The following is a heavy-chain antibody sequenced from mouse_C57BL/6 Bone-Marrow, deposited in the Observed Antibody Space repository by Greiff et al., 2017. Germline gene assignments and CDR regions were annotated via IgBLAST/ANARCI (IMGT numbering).Heavy chain of an antibody. CDR2: IFPGSGST. Sequence: VPLQQSGPELVKPGASVKKSCKASGYTFPDYYINWVKQRPGQGLEWIGWIFPGSGSTYSNEKFKGKATLTVDKSSSTAYMLRSSLTSEDSAVYFCARDGDYLYWYFAVWGTGTTGTVAS. CDR1: GYTFPDYY. CDR3: ARDGDYLYWYFAV. V-gene: IGHV1-75*01. D-gene: IGHD2-13*01. J-gene: IGHJ1*03.